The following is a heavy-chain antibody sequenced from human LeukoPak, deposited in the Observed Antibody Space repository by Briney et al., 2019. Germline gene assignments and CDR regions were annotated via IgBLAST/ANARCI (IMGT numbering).Heavy chain of an antibody. CDR1: GGSFSGYY. D-gene: IGHD2-2*01. CDR3: ARLGVVVPAAIVP. CDR2: INHSGST. V-gene: IGHV4-34*01. Sequence: SETLSLTCAVYGGSFSGYYWSWIRQPPGKGLEWIGEINHSGSTNYNPSLKSRVTISVDTSKNQFSLKLSSVTAADTAVYYCARLGVVVPAAIVPWGQGTLVTVSS. J-gene: IGHJ5*02.